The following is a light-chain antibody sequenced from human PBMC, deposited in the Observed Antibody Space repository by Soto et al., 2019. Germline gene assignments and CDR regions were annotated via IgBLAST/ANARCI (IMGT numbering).Light chain of an antibody. J-gene: IGLJ1*01. CDR2: DVT. Sequence: QSALTQPASVSGSPGQSITISCTGTSSDVGSYNFVSWYQQHPGKAPKLMIYDVTKRPSGVSDRFSGSRSGNTASLTISGLQDADDDDDYCCSYESSSNYDFGSGTKVTVL. V-gene: IGLV2-23*02. CDR1: SSDVGSYNF. CDR3: CSYESSSNYD.